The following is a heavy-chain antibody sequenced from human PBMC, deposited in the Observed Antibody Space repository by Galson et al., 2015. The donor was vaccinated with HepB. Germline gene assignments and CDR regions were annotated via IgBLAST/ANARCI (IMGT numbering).Heavy chain of an antibody. CDR3: ARAVVVPAAYYYYYYYMDV. V-gene: IGHV3-7*04. CDR2: IKQDGSEK. J-gene: IGHJ6*03. CDR1: GFTFSSYW. D-gene: IGHD2-2*01. Sequence: SLRLSCAASGFTFSSYWMSWVRQAPGKGLEWVANIKQDGSEKYYVDSVKGRFTISRDNAKNSLYLQMNSLRAEDTAVYYCARAVVVPAAYYYYYYYMDVWGKGTTVTVSS.